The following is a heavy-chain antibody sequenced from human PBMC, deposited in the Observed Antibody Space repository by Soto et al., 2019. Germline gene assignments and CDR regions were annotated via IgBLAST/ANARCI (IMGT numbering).Heavy chain of an antibody. CDR2: LSYYERDK. D-gene: IGHD2-2*01. J-gene: IGHJ4*02. V-gene: IGHV3-30*03. Sequence: QPGGSLRLSCGTSGFSFSSYVLHWVRQAPGKGLEWVAVLSYYERDKYYADSVKGRFTISRDNSKNTLYLQMNSLRAEDTAVYYCAREGSGDAYNAGGAMDYWGQGTLVTVSS. CDR3: AREGSGDAYNAGGAMDY. CDR1: GFSFSSYV.